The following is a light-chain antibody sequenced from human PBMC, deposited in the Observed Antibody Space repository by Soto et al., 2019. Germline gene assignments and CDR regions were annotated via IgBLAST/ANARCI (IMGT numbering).Light chain of an antibody. V-gene: IGLV2-14*01. Sequence: QSVLTQSPSVSAAPGQKVTISCSGSSSNIGNNYVSWYQHHPGKAPELIIYEVSYRPSGVSARFSGSKSGNTASLTISGLQAEDEADYYCCSFAATSTLYVFGTGTKVTVL. CDR1: SSNIGNNY. CDR2: EVS. CDR3: CSFAATSTLYV. J-gene: IGLJ1*01.